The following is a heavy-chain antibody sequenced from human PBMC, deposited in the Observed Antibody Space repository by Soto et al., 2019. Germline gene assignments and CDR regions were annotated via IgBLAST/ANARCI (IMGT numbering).Heavy chain of an antibody. V-gene: IGHV3-15*01. Sequence: WGSLSLSWAASGFTFIDAWMSWARQDPGKGLEWFGRIKSKTDGGTTDYAAPVKGRFTISRDDSENTLYLQMSSLKTEVTVVYYCTLSTGYHRLDFCGQGTLVTVSS. CDR1: GFTFIDAW. CDR3: TLSTGYHRLDF. CDR2: IKSKTDGGTT. J-gene: IGHJ4*02. D-gene: IGHD3-9*01.